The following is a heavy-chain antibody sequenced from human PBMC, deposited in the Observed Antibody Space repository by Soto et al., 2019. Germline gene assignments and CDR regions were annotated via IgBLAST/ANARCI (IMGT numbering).Heavy chain of an antibody. Sequence: QVQLVQSGAEVKKPGASVKVSCKASGYIFTNHYIHWVRQAPGQGLEWMGIINPSGGSTNYLQKFQGRVTMTRETSTSTVYMELSSLRSEDTAVYFCARDDYYDSSGFYYDYWGQGTLVTVSS. CDR3: ARDDYYDSSGFYYDY. CDR1: GYIFTNHY. CDR2: INPSGGST. J-gene: IGHJ4*02. V-gene: IGHV1-46*01. D-gene: IGHD3-22*01.